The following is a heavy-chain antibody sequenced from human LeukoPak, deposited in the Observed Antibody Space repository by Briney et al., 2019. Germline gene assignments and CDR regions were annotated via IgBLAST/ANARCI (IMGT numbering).Heavy chain of an antibody. J-gene: IGHJ5*02. V-gene: IGHV4-39*07. CDR1: GGSISSSSYY. Sequence: SETLSLTCAVSGGSISSSSYYWGWIRQPPGKGLEWIGNIYYTGSTYYNPSLKSRVTISIDTSKNQFSLKLSSVTAADTAVYYCARGGSSSSAWFDPWGQGTLVTVSS. CDR3: ARGGSSSSAWFDP. CDR2: IYYTGST. D-gene: IGHD6-6*01.